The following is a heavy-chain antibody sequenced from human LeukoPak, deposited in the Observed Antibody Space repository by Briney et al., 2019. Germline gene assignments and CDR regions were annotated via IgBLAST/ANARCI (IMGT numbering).Heavy chain of an antibody. V-gene: IGHV4-31*03. CDR3: ARGTVRDYYFDY. J-gene: IGHJ4*02. D-gene: IGHD3-10*01. Sequence: SETLSLTCTVSGGSISSGGYYWSWIRQHPGKGLEWIGYIYYSGSTYYNPSLKSRVTISVDTSKNQFSLKLSSVTAADTAVYYCARGTVRDYYFDYWSQGTLVTVSS. CDR2: IYYSGST. CDR1: GGSISSGGYY.